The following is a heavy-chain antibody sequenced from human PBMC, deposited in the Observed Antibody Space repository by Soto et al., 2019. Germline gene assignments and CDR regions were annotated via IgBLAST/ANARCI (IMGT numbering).Heavy chain of an antibody. J-gene: IGHJ5*02. CDR1: GYTFTSYA. CDR2: INAGNGNT. D-gene: IGHD4-17*01. V-gene: IGHV1-3*01. Sequence: ASVKVSCKASGYTFTSYAMHWVRQAPGQRLEWMGWINAGNGNTKYSQKFQGRVTITRDTSASTAYMELSSLRSEDTAVYYCARAFSTTTQALDPWGQGTLVTVSS. CDR3: ARAFSTTTQALDP.